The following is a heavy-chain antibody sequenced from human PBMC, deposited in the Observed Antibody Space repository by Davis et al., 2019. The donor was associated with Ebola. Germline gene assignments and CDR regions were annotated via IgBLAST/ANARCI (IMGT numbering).Heavy chain of an antibody. CDR3: AKDNFDILTGYQWVYFDY. CDR2: ISGSGGST. J-gene: IGHJ4*02. D-gene: IGHD3-9*01. CDR1: GFTFSSYA. V-gene: IGHV3-23*01. Sequence: PGGSLRLSCAASGFTFSSYAMSWVRQAPGKGLEWVSAISGSGGSTYYADSVKGRFTISRDNAKNSLYLQMNSLRAEDTALYYCAKDNFDILTGYQWVYFDYWGQGPRSPSPQ.